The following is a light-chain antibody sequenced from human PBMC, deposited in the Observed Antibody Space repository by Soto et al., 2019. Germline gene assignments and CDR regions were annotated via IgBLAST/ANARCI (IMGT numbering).Light chain of an antibody. Sequence: DIQMTQSPSSLSASVGDRVTITCRASQSVSSYLNWYQQKPGKAPKLLIYAASSLQSGVSSRFSSRGYATDISLIISRLQPEDFATYYCQQSYSTPRTFGQGTKLEIK. V-gene: IGKV1-39*01. CDR3: QQSYSTPRT. J-gene: IGKJ2*01. CDR2: AAS. CDR1: QSVSSY.